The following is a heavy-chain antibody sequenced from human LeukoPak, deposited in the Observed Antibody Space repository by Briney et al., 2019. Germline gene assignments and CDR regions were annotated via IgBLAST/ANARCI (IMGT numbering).Heavy chain of an antibody. V-gene: IGHV4-59*08. Sequence: SETLSLTCTVSGGSISSYYWSWIRQPPGKGLEWIGYIYYSGSTNYNPSLKSRVTISVDTSKNQFSLKLSSVTAADTAVYYCASHPGSGSYASWGQGTLVTVSS. D-gene: IGHD1-26*01. J-gene: IGHJ4*02. CDR2: IYYSGST. CDR1: GGSISSYY. CDR3: ASHPGSGSYAS.